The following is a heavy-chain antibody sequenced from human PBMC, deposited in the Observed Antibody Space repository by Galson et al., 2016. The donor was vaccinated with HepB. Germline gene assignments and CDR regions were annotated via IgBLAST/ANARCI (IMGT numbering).Heavy chain of an antibody. CDR3: ARGKYSSGWADY. CDR1: GFNLSIYA. D-gene: IGHD6-19*01. V-gene: IGHV3-21*01. J-gene: IGHJ4*02. Sequence: SLRLSCAVSGFNLSIYAMNWVRQAPGMGLEWVSSISTTSSYIYYADSVKGRFTISRDNAKNSLYLQMNSLRAEDTAVYYCARGKYSSGWADYWGQGTLVTVSS. CDR2: ISTTSSYI.